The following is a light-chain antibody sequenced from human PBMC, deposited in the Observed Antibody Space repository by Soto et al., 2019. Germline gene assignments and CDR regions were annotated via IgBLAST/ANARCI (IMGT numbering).Light chain of an antibody. CDR2: DVT. Sequence: QSALTQPASVSESPGQSITISCTGSSSDVGGYKYVSWYQQHPGKAPKLLIYDVTNRPSGVSNRFSGSKSGYTASLTISGLQSEDEPDYYCSSYTSFKTLVFGTGTKLTVL. V-gene: IGLV2-14*01. CDR3: SSYTSFKTLV. CDR1: SSDVGGYKY. J-gene: IGLJ1*01.